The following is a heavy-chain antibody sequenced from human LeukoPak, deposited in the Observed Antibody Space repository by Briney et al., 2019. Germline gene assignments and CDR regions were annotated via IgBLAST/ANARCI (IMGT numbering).Heavy chain of an antibody. J-gene: IGHJ4*02. CDR3: GRASRFCNSYSCLYYFDY. CDR1: GYTFTRYY. V-gene: IGHV1-2*02. D-gene: IGHD2-2*01. CDR2: INPNSGGT. Sequence: ASVKVSCKASGYTFTRYYMQWVRQAPGQGLEWMGWINPNSGGTNYAQKVQGRVTMTRDTSISTAYMELSRLRSDDAAVCYCGRASRFCNSYSCLYYFDYWGQGTLVTVSS.